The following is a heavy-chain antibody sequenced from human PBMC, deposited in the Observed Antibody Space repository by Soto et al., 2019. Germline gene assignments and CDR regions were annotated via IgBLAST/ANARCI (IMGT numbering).Heavy chain of an antibody. D-gene: IGHD5-18*01. CDR2: INSDGSST. V-gene: IGHV3-74*01. J-gene: IGHJ6*02. CDR3: ARVGSGGIGYSYGYWVDYYYYGMDV. CDR1: GFTFSSYW. Sequence: HPGGSLRLSCAASGFTFSSYWMHWVRQAPGKGLVWVSRINSDGSSTSYADSVKGRFTISRDNAKNTLYLQMNSLRAEDTAVYYCARVGSGGIGYSYGYWVDYYYYGMDVWGQGTTVTVSS.